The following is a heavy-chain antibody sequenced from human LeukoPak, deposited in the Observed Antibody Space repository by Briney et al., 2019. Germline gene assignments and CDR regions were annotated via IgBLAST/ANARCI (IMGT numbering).Heavy chain of an antibody. CDR3: ARLGLGGAFDI. V-gene: IGHV6-1*01. D-gene: IGHD2-15*01. J-gene: IGHJ3*02. Sequence: SQTLSLTCAISGDSVSSNSAVWNWIRQSPSRGLEWLGRTYYRSKWYNDYAVSVKSRITIKPDTSKDQFSLQLNSATPEDTAVYYCARLGLGGAFDIWGQGTTVTVSS. CDR2: TYYRSKWYN. CDR1: GDSVSSNSAV.